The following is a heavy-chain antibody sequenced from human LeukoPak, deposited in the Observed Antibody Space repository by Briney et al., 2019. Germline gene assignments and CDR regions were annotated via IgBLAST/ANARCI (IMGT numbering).Heavy chain of an antibody. CDR2: IYTSGST. J-gene: IGHJ4*02. CDR3: ARGGFRYGYPPLDY. D-gene: IGHD5-24*01. V-gene: IGHV4-4*07. CDR1: SGSISSYY. Sequence: PSETLSLTCTVSSGSISSYYWSWIRQPAGKGLEWIGRIYTSGSTNYNPSLKSRVTMSVDTSKNQFSLKLSSVTAADTAVYYCARGGFRYGYPPLDYWGQGTLVTVSS.